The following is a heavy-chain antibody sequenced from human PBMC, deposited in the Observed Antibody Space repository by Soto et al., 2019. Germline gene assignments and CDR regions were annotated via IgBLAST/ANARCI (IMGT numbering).Heavy chain of an antibody. J-gene: IGHJ4*02. Sequence: GGSLRLSCAASGFTFSSYAMSWVRQAPGKGLEWVSAISGSGGSTYYADSVKGRFTISRDNSKNTLYLQMNSLRAEDTAVYYCAKDDGPIGPGYDFPRFDYWGQGTLVTVSS. CDR1: GFTFSSYA. D-gene: IGHD5-12*01. V-gene: IGHV3-23*01. CDR2: ISGSGGST. CDR3: AKDDGPIGPGYDFPRFDY.